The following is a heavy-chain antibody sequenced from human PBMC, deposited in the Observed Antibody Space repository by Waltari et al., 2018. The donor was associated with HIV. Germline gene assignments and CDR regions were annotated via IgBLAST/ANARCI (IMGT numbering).Heavy chain of an antibody. D-gene: IGHD6-13*01. CDR3: AKDRSWGSEYH. CDR2: GNYDGQST. J-gene: IGHJ5*02. V-gene: IGHV3-23*04. Sequence: EVQLVEAGGGLVQPGGSLRLSCAASGFTFSSFAMNWVRQAPGKGLECVSTGNYDGQSTYYTNSVKCRYTISRDNSKNTLYLQMSSRRAEDTAVYYCAKDRSWGSEYHWGQGTLVTVSS. CDR1: GFTFSSFA.